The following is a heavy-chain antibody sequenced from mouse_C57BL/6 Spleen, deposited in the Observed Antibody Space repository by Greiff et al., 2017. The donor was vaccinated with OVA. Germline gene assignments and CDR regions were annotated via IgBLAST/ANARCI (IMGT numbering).Heavy chain of an antibody. J-gene: IGHJ3*01. V-gene: IGHV1-62-2*01. CDR3: GRREGGAGPFAY. Sequence: VQLQQSGAELVKPGASVKLSCKASGYTFTEYTIHWVKQRSGQGLEWIGWFYPGSGSIKYNEKFKDKATLTADKSSSTVYMELSRLTSEDAAVYCCGRREGGAGPFAYWGQGTLVTVSA. CDR2: FYPGSGSI. CDR1: GYTFTEYT.